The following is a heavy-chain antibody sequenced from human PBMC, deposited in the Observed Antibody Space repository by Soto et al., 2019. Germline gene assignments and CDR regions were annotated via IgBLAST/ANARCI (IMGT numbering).Heavy chain of an antibody. V-gene: IGHV3-48*04. Sequence: GGSLRLSCAASGFTFSSYSMNWVRQAPGKGLEWVSYISSSSSTIYYADSMKGRFTISRDNAKNSLYLQMNSLRAEDTAVYYCARDPPSTIFGVVITGGFDYWGQGTLVTVSS. D-gene: IGHD3-3*01. CDR3: ARDPPSTIFGVVITGGFDY. J-gene: IGHJ4*02. CDR1: GFTFSSYS. CDR2: ISSSSSTI.